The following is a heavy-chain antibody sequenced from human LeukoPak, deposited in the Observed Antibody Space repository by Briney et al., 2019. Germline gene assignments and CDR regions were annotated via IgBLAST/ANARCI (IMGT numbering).Heavy chain of an antibody. D-gene: IGHD3/OR15-3a*01. V-gene: IGHV4-59*08. J-gene: IGHJ4*02. CDR2: IYYSGST. Sequence: SETLSLTCTVSGGSISSYYWSWIRQPPGKGLEWIGYIYYSGSTYYNPSLKSRVTISVDTSKNQFSLKLSSVTAADTAVYYCARQTGSGLFILPGGQGALVTVSS. CDR3: ARQTGSGLFILP. CDR1: GGSISSYY.